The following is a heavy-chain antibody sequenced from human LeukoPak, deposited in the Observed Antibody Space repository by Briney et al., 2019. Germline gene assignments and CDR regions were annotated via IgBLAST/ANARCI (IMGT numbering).Heavy chain of an antibody. J-gene: IGHJ5*02. V-gene: IGHV3-11*05. CDR2: ISSTSSHT. CDR3: ARGSARWFDP. CDR1: GFTFSDSY. Sequence: GGSLRLSCAASGFTFSDSYMSWIRQAAGKGLEWISYISSTSSHTNYAVSVKGRFTISRDNAKRSLYLQMNSLRAEDTAVYYCARGSARWFDPWGQGTLVTVSS.